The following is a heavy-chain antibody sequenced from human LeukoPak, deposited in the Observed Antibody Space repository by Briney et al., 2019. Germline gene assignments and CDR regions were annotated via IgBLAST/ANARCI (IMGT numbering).Heavy chain of an antibody. CDR1: GFTFSSYW. D-gene: IGHD5-18*01. J-gene: IGHJ3*02. V-gene: IGHV3-7*01. Sequence: GGSLRLSCAASGFTFSSYWMSWVRQAPVKGLEWVANIKQDGSEKYYVDSVKGRFTISRDNAKNSLYLQMNSLRAEDTAVHYCARGYRYGEDAFDIWGQGTMVTVSS. CDR2: IKQDGSEK. CDR3: ARGYRYGEDAFDI.